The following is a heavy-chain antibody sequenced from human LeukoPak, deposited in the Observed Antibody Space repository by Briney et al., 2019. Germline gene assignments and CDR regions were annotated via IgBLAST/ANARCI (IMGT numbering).Heavy chain of an antibody. Sequence: SETPSLTCTVSGGSISSSSYYWSWIRQPPGKGLEWIGYIYYSGSTDYNPSLKSRVTISVDTSKNQFSLKLSSVTAADTAVYYCARVQVAGYFDYWGQGTLVTVSS. V-gene: IGHV4-61*01. CDR1: GGSISSSSYY. CDR2: IYYSGST. D-gene: IGHD6-19*01. J-gene: IGHJ4*02. CDR3: ARVQVAGYFDY.